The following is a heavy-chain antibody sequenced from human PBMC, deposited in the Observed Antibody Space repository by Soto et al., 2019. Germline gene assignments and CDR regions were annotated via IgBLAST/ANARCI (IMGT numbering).Heavy chain of an antibody. CDR1: GGSISSYY. D-gene: IGHD6-6*01. V-gene: IGHV4-59*01. J-gene: IGHJ3*02. Sequence: SETLSLTCTVSGGSISSYYWSWIRQPPGKGLEWIGYIYYSGSTNYNPSLKSRVTLSVDTSKNQFSLKLSSVTAADTAVYYCARDNGAEYSSSGEGAFDIWGQGTMVTVSS. CDR3: ARDNGAEYSSSGEGAFDI. CDR2: IYYSGST.